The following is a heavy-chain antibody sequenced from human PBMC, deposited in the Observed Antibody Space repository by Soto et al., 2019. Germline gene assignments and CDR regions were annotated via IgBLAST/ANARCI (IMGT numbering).Heavy chain of an antibody. V-gene: IGHV1-3*01. CDR3: ARVVGIAAEAY. CDR1: GYTFTIFA. D-gene: IGHD6-25*01. Sequence: QVQLVQSGAEVKKPGASEKVSCKASGYTFTIFAINWVRQPPGQRLEWMGWINAGNGNTKYSQKFQGRVIITTDTAASAACPELRTLRSEDTTVNFCARVVGIAAEAYWCQGTLVSVSS. CDR2: INAGNGNT. J-gene: IGHJ4*02.